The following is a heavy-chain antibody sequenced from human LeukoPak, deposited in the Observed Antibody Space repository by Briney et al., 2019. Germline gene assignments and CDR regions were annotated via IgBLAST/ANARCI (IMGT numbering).Heavy chain of an antibody. V-gene: IGHV3-30*18. CDR3: AKGPWVVNRTPPPDY. J-gene: IGHJ4*02. Sequence: PGRSLRLSCAASGFTFSSYGMHWVRQAPGKGLEWVAVISYDGSNKYYADSVKGRFTISRDNSKNTLYLQMNSLRAEDTAVYYCAKGPWVVNRTPPPDYWGQGTLVTASS. CDR1: GFTFSSYG. CDR2: ISYDGSNK. D-gene: IGHD1-14*01.